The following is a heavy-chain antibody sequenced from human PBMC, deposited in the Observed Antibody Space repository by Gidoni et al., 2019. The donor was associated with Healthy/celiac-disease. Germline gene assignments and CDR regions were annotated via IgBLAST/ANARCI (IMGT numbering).Heavy chain of an antibody. Sequence: QVQLVQSGAEVKKPGASVKVSCKASGYTFTSYAMHWVRQAPGQRLEWMGWINAGNGNTKYSQKFQGRVTITRDTSASTAYMELSSLRSEDTAVYYCARELGHYDFWSGRYYYYGMDVWGQGTTVTVSS. J-gene: IGHJ6*02. D-gene: IGHD3-3*01. V-gene: IGHV1-3*01. CDR3: ARELGHYDFWSGRYYYYGMDV. CDR2: INAGNGNT. CDR1: GYTFTSYA.